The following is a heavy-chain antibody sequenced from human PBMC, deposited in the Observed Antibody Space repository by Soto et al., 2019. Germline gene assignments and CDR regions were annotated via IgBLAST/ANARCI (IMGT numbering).Heavy chain of an antibody. J-gene: IGHJ4*02. Sequence: GGSLRLSCAASGFTVSSNYMSWVRQAPGKGLEWVSVIYSGGSTYYADSVKGRFTISRHNSKNTLYLQMNSLRAEDTTVYYCARETRSGSYYFDYWGQGTLVTVSS. V-gene: IGHV3-66*01. CDR3: ARETRSGSYYFDY. CDR2: IYSGGST. CDR1: GFTVSSNY. D-gene: IGHD1-26*01.